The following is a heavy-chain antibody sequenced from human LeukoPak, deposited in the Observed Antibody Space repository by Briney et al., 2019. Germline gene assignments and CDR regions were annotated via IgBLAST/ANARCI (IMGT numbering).Heavy chain of an antibody. CDR1: GGSISSGDYY. Sequence: SETLSLTCTVSGGSISSGDYYWSWIRQPPWKGLEWIGYIYYSGSTYYNPSLKSRVTMSVDTSKNQFSLKLSSVTAADTAVYYCARVEGSDDHYFDYWGQGTLVTVSS. CDR3: ARVEGSDDHYFDY. D-gene: IGHD1-1*01. J-gene: IGHJ4*02. CDR2: IYYSGST. V-gene: IGHV4-30-4*08.